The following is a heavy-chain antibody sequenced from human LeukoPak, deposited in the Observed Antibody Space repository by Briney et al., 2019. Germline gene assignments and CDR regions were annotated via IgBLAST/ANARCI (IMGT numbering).Heavy chain of an antibody. V-gene: IGHV4-59*01. J-gene: IGHJ5*02. Sequence: SETLSLTCTVSGASISTYSWNWIRQAPGRGLEWIGFMSYRGSTNFNPSLRGRGTMSLGTSKKQFSLELTSVAAEDTAVYYCARSDSTDFKGFDPWGQGTLITVSS. D-gene: IGHD3/OR15-3a*01. CDR3: ARSDSTDFKGFDP. CDR2: MSYRGST. CDR1: GASISTYS.